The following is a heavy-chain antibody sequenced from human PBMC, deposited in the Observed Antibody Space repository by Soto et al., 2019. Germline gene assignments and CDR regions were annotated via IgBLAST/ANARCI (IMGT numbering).Heavy chain of an antibody. Sequence: QVQLQESGPGLVKPSETLSLTCTVSGGSISSYYWSWIRQPPGKGLEWIGYIYYSGSTNYNPSLXGXLXLXXDTSTNQFSLKLSSVTAADTAVYYCARRYGSAFDFWGQGTMVTVSS. CDR1: GGSISSYY. J-gene: IGHJ3*01. CDR3: ARRYGSAFDF. D-gene: IGHD3-10*01. CDR2: IYYSGST. V-gene: IGHV4-59*01.